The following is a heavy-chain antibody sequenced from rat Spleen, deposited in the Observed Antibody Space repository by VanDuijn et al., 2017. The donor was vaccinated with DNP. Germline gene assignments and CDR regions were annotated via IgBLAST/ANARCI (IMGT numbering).Heavy chain of an antibody. V-gene: IGHV2-72*01. CDR1: GFSLTSNG. CDR2: IWAGGST. J-gene: IGHJ2*01. Sequence: QVQLEESGPGLMQPSETLSLTCTVSGFSLTSNGVGWVRQPLGKGLVWMGTIWAGGSTNYNSAVQSRLSISRDTSKSQVFLKMNSLQPEDTGTYYWARHGGRPNYFDYWGQGVMVTVSS. CDR3: ARHGGRPNYFDY.